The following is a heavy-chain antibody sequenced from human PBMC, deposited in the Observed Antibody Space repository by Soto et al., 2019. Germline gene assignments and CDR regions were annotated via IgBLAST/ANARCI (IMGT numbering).Heavy chain of an antibody. Sequence: ASVKLSCKACGYRITSYGISWVRQAPEQGLEWMGWISAYNGNTNYAQKLQGRVTMTTDTSTSTAYMELRSLRSDDTAVYYCARDQDDFWSGYFPPWAFDIWGQGTMVTVSS. CDR1: GYRITSYG. D-gene: IGHD3-3*01. J-gene: IGHJ3*02. CDR3: ARDQDDFWSGYFPPWAFDI. CDR2: ISAYNGNT. V-gene: IGHV1-18*01.